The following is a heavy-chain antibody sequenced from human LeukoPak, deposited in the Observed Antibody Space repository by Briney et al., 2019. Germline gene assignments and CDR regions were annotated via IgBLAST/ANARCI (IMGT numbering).Heavy chain of an antibody. CDR3: AKDTVGTMVRGAFNW. D-gene: IGHD3-10*01. V-gene: IGHV3-23*01. J-gene: IGHJ4*02. CDR2: ISGSGGST. Sequence: PGGSLRLSCAASGFTFSSYAMSWVRQAPGKGLEWVSAISGSGGSTYYADSVKGRFTISRDNSKNTLYLQMNSLRAEDTAVYYCAKDTVGTMVRGAFNWWGQGTLVTVSS. CDR1: GFTFSSYA.